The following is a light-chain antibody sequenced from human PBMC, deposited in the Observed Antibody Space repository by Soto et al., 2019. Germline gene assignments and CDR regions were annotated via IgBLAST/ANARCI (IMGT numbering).Light chain of an antibody. CDR2: LAS. V-gene: IGKV2-28*01. J-gene: IGKJ4*01. Sequence: EMTQTPLSLPLTPGEPASISYRTRQSLLHSNGYNYLAWFLQKAGQSPQLLIYLASSRASGVPDRFSGSGSGTDFTLEISSVEAEDVGTYYCMQLFHPSFTFGGGTKVDIK. CDR1: QSLLHSNGYNY. CDR3: MQLFHPSFT.